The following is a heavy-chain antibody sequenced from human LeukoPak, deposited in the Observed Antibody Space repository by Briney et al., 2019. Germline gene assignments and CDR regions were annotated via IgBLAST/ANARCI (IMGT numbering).Heavy chain of an antibody. V-gene: IGHV4-30-2*01. CDR1: GGSISGGGYY. CDR2: IYHSGST. CDR3: ASITMVRVTLDY. Sequence: SQTLSLTCTVSGGSISGGGYYWSWIPQPPGKGLEWIGYIYHSGSTYYNPSLKSRVTISVDRSKNQFSLKLSSVTAADTAVYYCASITMVRVTLDYWGQGTLVTVSS. D-gene: IGHD3-10*01. J-gene: IGHJ4*02.